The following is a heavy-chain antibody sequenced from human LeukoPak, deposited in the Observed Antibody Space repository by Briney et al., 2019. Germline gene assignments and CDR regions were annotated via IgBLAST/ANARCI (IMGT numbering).Heavy chain of an antibody. CDR1: GLTFSSFA. V-gene: IGHV3-64D*06. CDR3: VKDGSYYYDSGIYPY. Sequence: PGGSLRLSCSASGLTFSSFALHWVRQAPGKGLEYVSGISNTGVSTYYADSVTGRFTISRDNSKNTLYLQMGSLRAEDTAIYYCVKDGSYYYDSGIYPYWGQGTLVTVSS. J-gene: IGHJ4*02. CDR2: ISNTGVST. D-gene: IGHD3-10*01.